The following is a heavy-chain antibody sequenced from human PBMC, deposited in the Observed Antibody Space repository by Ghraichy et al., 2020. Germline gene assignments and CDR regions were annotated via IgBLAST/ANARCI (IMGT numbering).Heavy chain of an antibody. CDR3: AKGTHGIGRGYNRPLDY. J-gene: IGHJ4*02. CDR2: IYYSGST. Sequence: SETLSLTCTVSGGSVSSGSYYWSWIRQPPGKGLEWIGYIYYSGSTNYNPSLKSRVTISVDTSKNQFSLKLSSVTAADTAVYYCAKGTHGIGRGYNRPLDYWGQGTLVTVSS. D-gene: IGHD5-24*01. CDR1: GGSVSSGSYY. V-gene: IGHV4-61*01.